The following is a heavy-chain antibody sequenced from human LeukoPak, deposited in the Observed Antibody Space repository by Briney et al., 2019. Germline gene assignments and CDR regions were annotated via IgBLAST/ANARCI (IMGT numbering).Heavy chain of an antibody. D-gene: IGHD1-26*01. V-gene: IGHV3-74*01. CDR3: ARDRSEWEGEEDAFDI. CDR1: GFTFSSYW. Sequence: GGSLRLSCAASGFTFSSYWMHWVRQAPGKGLVWVSRINTDGSSTSYADSVKGRFTISRDNAKNTLYLQMNSLRAEDTAVYYCARDRSEWEGEEDAFDIWGQGTMVTVSS. CDR2: INTDGSST. J-gene: IGHJ3*02.